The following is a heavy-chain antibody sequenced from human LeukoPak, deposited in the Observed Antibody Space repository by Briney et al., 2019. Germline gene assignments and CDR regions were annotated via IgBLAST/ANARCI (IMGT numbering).Heavy chain of an antibody. D-gene: IGHD6-19*01. Sequence: SETLSLTCTVSGGSISSSSYYWGWIRQPPGKGLEWIGSIYYSGSTYYNPSLKSRITISVDTSKNQFSLKLSSVTAADTAVYYCARDFSGWYGGFDYWGQGTLVTVSS. CDR3: ARDFSGWYGGFDY. CDR2: IYYSGST. J-gene: IGHJ4*02. V-gene: IGHV4-39*07. CDR1: GGSISSSSYY.